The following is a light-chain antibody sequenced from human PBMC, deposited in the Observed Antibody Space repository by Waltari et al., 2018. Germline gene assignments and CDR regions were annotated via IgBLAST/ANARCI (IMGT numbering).Light chain of an antibody. CDR2: GAS. CDR1: QSVNNNY. Sequence: EIVLTQSPGTLSLSPGERATLSCRASQSVNNNYLAWYQQKPGQAPRLLIYGASSRATGIPDRFRGSGCGTDFTLTINRLEPEDFAVYYCQQYATSPEAFGGGTKVEIK. V-gene: IGKV3-20*01. J-gene: IGKJ4*01. CDR3: QQYATSPEA.